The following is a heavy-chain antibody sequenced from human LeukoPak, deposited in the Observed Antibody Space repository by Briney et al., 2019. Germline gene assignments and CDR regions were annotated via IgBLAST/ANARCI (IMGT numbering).Heavy chain of an antibody. CDR2: IIPIFGTA. CDR1: VGTFIIYA. J-gene: IGHJ4*02. Sequence: GASVTVSCKSSVGTFIIYAISWVRQAPGQGLEWMGGIIPIFGTANYAQKFQGRVTITTDESTSTAYMELSSLRSEDTAVYYCARAQNYGDYLSPYDYWGQGTLVTVSS. CDR3: ARAQNYGDYLSPYDY. D-gene: IGHD4-17*01. V-gene: IGHV1-69*05.